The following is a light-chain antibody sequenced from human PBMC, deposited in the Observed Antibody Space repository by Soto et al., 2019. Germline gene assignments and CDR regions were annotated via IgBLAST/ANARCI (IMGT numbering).Light chain of an antibody. CDR2: EVS. CDR3: SSYTSSSTHAV. CDR1: SSDVGGYNY. Sequence: QSVLTQPASVSGSPGQSITISCTGTSSDVGGYNYVSWYQQHPGKAPKLMIYEVSNRPSGVSNRFSGSKSGNTASLTISGLQAEDEADYYCSSYTSSSTHAVFGGGTQLTVL. J-gene: IGLJ7*01. V-gene: IGLV2-14*01.